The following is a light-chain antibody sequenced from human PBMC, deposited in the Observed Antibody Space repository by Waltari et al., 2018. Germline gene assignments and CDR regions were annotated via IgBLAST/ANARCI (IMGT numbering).Light chain of an antibody. J-gene: IGKJ4*01. Sequence: DIVMTQSPDSLAVPLGERATIDCTSSQSVLYSSTNKNYLAWYQQKPGQPPKLLIYWSSTRESGVPDRFSGSGSGTAFTLTISSLQAEDVAVYYCQQYYTTPLTFGGGTKVEIK. V-gene: IGKV4-1*01. CDR1: QSVLYSSTNKNY. CDR3: QQYYTTPLT. CDR2: WSS.